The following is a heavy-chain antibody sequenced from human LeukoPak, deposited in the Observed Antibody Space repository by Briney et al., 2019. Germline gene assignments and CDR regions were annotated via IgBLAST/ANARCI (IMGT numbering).Heavy chain of an antibody. J-gene: IGHJ4*02. Sequence: ASVKVSCKASGYTFTSYGISWVRQAPGQGLEWMGWISAYNGNTNYAQKLQGRVTMTTDTSTSTAYMELRSLRSDDTAVYYCARDKYYYDSSGYYGLDYWGQGTLVTVSS. V-gene: IGHV1-18*01. CDR2: ISAYNGNT. D-gene: IGHD3-22*01. CDR3: ARDKYYYDSSGYYGLDY. CDR1: GYTFTSYG.